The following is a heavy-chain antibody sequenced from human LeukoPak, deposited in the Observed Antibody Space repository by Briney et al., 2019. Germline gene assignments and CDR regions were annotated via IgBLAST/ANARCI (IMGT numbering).Heavy chain of an antibody. CDR2: NWIVSIL. Sequence: NWIVSILVYPDSVKGRFTISRDSAKNSLYMQMNSLRAEDTALYYCARGYCSAGSCWYFDYWGQGTLVTVSS. CDR3: ARGYCSAGSCWYFDY. J-gene: IGHJ4*02. D-gene: IGHD2-15*01. V-gene: IGHV3-20*03.